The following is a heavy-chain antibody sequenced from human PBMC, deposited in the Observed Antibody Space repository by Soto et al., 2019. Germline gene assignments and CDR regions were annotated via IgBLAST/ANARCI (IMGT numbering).Heavy chain of an antibody. CDR3: AKADSNYAGRFSYYYMDV. V-gene: IGHV1-18*01. J-gene: IGHJ6*03. CDR1: GYTFRSYG. D-gene: IGHD4-4*01. Sequence: ASVKVSCKASGYTFRSYGISWVRQAPGQGPGWMGWISGYNGNTHYPQKFQGKVTMSTDTSTSTAYMELRSLRSDDTAVYYCAKADSNYAGRFSYYYMDVWGNGTLVTV. CDR2: ISGYNGNT.